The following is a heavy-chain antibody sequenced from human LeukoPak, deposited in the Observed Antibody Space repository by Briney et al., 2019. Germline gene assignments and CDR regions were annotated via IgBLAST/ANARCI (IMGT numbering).Heavy chain of an antibody. CDR3: ARDANWGPYYYYMDV. Sequence: SETLSLTCTVSGGSISSSSYYWGWIRQPPGKGLEWIGSIYYSGGTYYNPSLKSRVTISVDTSKNQFSLKLSSVTAADTAVYYCARDANWGPYYYYMDVWGQGTTVTVSS. J-gene: IGHJ6*03. D-gene: IGHD7-27*01. V-gene: IGHV4-39*07. CDR2: IYYSGGT. CDR1: GGSISSSSYY.